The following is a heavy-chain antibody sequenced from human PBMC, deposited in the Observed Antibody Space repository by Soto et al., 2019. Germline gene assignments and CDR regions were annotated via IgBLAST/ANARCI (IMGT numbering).Heavy chain of an antibody. D-gene: IGHD2-8*01. V-gene: IGHV4-39*01. J-gene: IGHJ4*02. CDR3: ARHEGNGNVWPLDY. Sequence: SETVSLTCTVSCDSIGTTHSYWAWIRQSPGKGLEWIGNIHYSGSTYYMPSLRSRVTLSVDTSKNQFSLGLTSVTAEDTAVYYCARHEGNGNVWPLDYWGQGILVTVSS. CDR1: CDSIGTTHSY. CDR2: IHYSGST.